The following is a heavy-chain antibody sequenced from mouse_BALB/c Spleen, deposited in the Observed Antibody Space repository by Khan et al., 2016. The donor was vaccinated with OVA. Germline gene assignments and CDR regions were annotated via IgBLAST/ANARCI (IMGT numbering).Heavy chain of an antibody. J-gene: IGHJ3*01. V-gene: IGHV1S137*01. CDR2: VNTYYGDA. CDR3: ARGGGGDRFAY. CDR1: GYTFTDFT. Sequence: QVQLQQSGAELVRPGVSVKISCKGSGYTFTDFTMHWVKQSHAKSLEWIGVVNTYYGDATYNQKFKGKATMTVDKSSTTAYMELARLKSEDSAIYYCARGGGGDRFAYWGQGTLVTVSA.